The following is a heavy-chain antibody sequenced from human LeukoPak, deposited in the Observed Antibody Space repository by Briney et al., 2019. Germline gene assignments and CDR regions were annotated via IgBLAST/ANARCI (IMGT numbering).Heavy chain of an antibody. D-gene: IGHD3-3*01. CDR2: IYNSGST. CDR3: ARTGYDFWSGFSHFDY. Sequence: SETLSLTGTGSGGSISSYYWSWIRQPPGKGLEWIGYIYNSGSTNYNPSLKSRVTISVDTSKNQFSLKLSSVTAADTAVYYCARTGYDFWSGFSHFDYWGQGTLVTVSS. CDR1: GGSISSYY. J-gene: IGHJ4*02. V-gene: IGHV4-59*08.